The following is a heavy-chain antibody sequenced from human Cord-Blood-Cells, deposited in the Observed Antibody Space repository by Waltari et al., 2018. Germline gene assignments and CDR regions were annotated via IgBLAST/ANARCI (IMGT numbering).Heavy chain of an antibody. D-gene: IGHD2-2*02. V-gene: IGHV4-34*01. CDR3: ARGRRCSSTSCYKNWFDP. J-gene: IGHJ5*02. Sequence: QVQLQQWGAGLLKPSETLSLTCAVYGGSFSGYYWSWIRQPPGKGLEWIGEIKHSGSTNYNPSLKSRVTISVDTSKNQFSLKLSSVTAADTAVYYCARGRRCSSTSCYKNWFDPWGQGTLVTVSS. CDR1: GGSFSGYY. CDR2: IKHSGST.